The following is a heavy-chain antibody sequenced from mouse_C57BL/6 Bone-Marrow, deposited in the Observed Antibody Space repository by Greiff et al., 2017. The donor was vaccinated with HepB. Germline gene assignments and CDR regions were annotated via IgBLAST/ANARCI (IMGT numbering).Heavy chain of an antibody. D-gene: IGHD2-5*01. J-gene: IGHJ2*01. CDR3: ARAYYSNLYYFDY. Sequence: VHLVESGAELARPGASVKLSCKASGYTFTSYGISWVKQRTGQGLEWIGEIYPRSGNTYYNEKFKGKATLTADKSSSTAYMELRSLTSEDSAVYFCARAYYSNLYYFDYWGQGTTLTVSS. CDR2: IYPRSGNT. V-gene: IGHV1-81*01. CDR1: GYTFTSYG.